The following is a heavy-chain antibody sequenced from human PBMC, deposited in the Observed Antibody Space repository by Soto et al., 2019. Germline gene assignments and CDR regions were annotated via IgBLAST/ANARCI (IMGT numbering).Heavy chain of an antibody. D-gene: IGHD2-21*02. V-gene: IGHV2-5*02. CDR2: IYWDDDE. J-gene: IGHJ5*02. CDR1: GFSLSTSGVA. Sequence: QITLKESGPTLVKPTQTLTLTCTFSGFSLSTSGVAVGWIRQPPGKALEWLALIYWDDDERYSPSLKTRLTXXKXAVNTQLVLTMTTMDPEDRATYYRADKTADCIGADCCHWCDPWGQGTPVTGSS. CDR3: ADKTADCIGADCCHWCDP.